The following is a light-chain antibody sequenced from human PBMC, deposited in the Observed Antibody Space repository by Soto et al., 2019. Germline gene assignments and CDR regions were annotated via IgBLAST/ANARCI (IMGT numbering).Light chain of an antibody. CDR1: QSVSSSY. CDR2: GAS. CDR3: QQYGSSPSGT. J-gene: IGKJ1*01. Sequence: EIVLTQSPGTLSLSPGERATLSCRASQSVSSSYLAWSQQNPGQAPRLLIYGASRRATGIPDRFRGSGSATDFTLTISRLEPEDFAVYYCQQYGSSPSGTFGQGTKVEIK. V-gene: IGKV3-20*01.